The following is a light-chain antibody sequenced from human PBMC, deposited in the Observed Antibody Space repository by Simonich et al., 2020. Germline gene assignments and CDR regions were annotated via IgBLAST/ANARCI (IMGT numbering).Light chain of an antibody. J-gene: IGKJ3*01. CDR2: WAS. CDR1: QSVLYSSNNKNY. CDR3: QQYYSTPPIT. Sequence: DIVMTQSPDSLAVSLGERATINCTSSQSVLYSSNNKNYLAWYQQKPGQPPKLLIYWASTRESGVPDRFRGSGSGTDFTLTISSLQAEDVAVYYCQQYYSTPPITFGPGTKVDIK. V-gene: IGKV4-1*01.